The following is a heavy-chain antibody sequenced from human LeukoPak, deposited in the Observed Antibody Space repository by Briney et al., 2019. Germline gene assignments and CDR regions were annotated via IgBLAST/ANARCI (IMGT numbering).Heavy chain of an antibody. D-gene: IGHD2-21*01. CDR2: IRVSGNT. CDR3: AKAPVTTCSGAYCYPFDY. J-gene: IGHJ4*02. V-gene: IGHV3-23*01. Sequence: GGSLRLSCAASGFTLSSYAMSWVRQAPGKGLEWVAAIRVSGNTYHSDSVKGRLTISRDSSKTTLYLQMTRLTAEDAAVYYCAKAPVTTCSGAYCYPFDYWGQGTLVTVSS. CDR1: GFTLSSYA.